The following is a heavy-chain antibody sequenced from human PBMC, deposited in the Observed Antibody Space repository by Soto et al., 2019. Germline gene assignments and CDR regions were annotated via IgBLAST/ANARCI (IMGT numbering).Heavy chain of an antibody. V-gene: IGHV3-33*01. CDR1: GFTFSSYG. CDR3: ARDGSIVVVPAAMAYYYYYMDV. Sequence: QVQLVESGGGVVQPGRSLRLSCAASGFTFSSYGMHWVRQAPGKGLEWVAVIWYDGSNKYYADSVKGRFTISRDNSKNTLYLQMNSLRAEDTAVYYCARDGSIVVVPAAMAYYYYYMDVWGKGTTVTVSS. D-gene: IGHD2-2*01. J-gene: IGHJ6*03. CDR2: IWYDGSNK.